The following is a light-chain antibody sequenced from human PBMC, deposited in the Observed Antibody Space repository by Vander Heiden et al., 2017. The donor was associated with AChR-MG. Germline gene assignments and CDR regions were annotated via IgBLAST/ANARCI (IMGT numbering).Light chain of an antibody. CDR2: GAS. V-gene: IGKV3-15*01. Sequence: DIVMTQSPATLSVSPGERATLSCRASQSVSINLAWYQQKPGQAPRLLIYGASTRATGIPARFSGSGSGTEFTLTISSRQSEDFAVYYCHQYTNWPPITFGQGTRLEIK. CDR3: HQYTNWPPIT. CDR1: QSVSIN. J-gene: IGKJ5*01.